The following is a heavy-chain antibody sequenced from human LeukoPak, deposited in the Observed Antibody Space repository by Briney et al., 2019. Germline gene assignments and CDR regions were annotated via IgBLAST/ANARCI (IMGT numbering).Heavy chain of an antibody. D-gene: IGHD3-10*01. CDR1: GYTFTSYD. V-gene: IGHV1-8*01. Sequence: ASVKVSCKASGYTFTSYDINWLRQATGRGLEWMGWMNSNSGNTGYAQKFQGRVTMTRNTSISTAYMELSSLRSEDTAVYYCARVQAFHAYYYGSGISMDVWGKGTTVTVSS. CDR3: ARVQAFHAYYYGSGISMDV. J-gene: IGHJ6*03. CDR2: MNSNSGNT.